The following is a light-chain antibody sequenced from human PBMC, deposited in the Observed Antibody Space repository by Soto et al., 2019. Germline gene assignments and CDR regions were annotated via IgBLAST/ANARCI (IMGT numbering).Light chain of an antibody. J-gene: IGLJ3*02. CDR1: SSDVGGYSL. V-gene: IGLV2-23*02. CDR3: CSFAGSSSWM. Sequence: QSALTQPASVSGSPGQSITISCTGNSSDVGGYSLVSWYQQHPDKAPKLLIYEVSKRPSEISNRFSGSKSGNTASLTISGLQAEDEADYYCCSFAGSSSWMFGGGTKLTVL. CDR2: EVS.